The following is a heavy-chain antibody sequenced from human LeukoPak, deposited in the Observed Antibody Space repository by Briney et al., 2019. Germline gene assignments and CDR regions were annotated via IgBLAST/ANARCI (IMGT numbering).Heavy chain of an antibody. CDR1: GFTVGHYY. Sequence: GGSLRLSCAASGFTVGHYYMSWVRQAPGKGLECVPVIYTDDTTYYADSVKGRFTISRDDSKNTLSLQMDSLRAEDTAVYYCARDRAAADPWGQGTLVTVSS. CDR2: IYTDDTT. V-gene: IGHV3-53*01. CDR3: ARDRAAADP. D-gene: IGHD6-13*01. J-gene: IGHJ5*02.